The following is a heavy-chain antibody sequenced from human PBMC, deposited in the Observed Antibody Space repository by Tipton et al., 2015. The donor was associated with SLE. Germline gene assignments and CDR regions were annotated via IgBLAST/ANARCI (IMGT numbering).Heavy chain of an antibody. V-gene: IGHV4-61*08. CDR1: GGSISSGDYY. CDR2: ISYSGST. Sequence: TLSLTCTVSGGSISSGDYYWSWIRQPPGKGLEWIGYISYSGSTNYNPSLKSRATISVDTSKKKFSLKLNSVTAADTAVYYCARDDTDGESSGIPGDYWGQGTLVTVSS. CDR3: ARDDTDGESSGIPGDY. D-gene: IGHD3-22*01. J-gene: IGHJ4*02.